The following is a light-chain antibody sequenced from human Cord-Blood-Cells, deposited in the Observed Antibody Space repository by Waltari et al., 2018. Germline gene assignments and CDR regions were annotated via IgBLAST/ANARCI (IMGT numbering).Light chain of an antibody. CDR1: QSVSSY. CDR2: DAA. J-gene: IGKJ4*01. CDR3: QQRSNWPPLT. Sequence: EIVLIQSPATLSLSPGERATLSCRASQSVSSYLAWYRQKPGQAPRLLIYDAANRATGILARFSGSGSGTDFTLTMRSLEPEDVAVYYCQQRSNWPPLTFGGGTKVEIK. V-gene: IGKV3-11*01.